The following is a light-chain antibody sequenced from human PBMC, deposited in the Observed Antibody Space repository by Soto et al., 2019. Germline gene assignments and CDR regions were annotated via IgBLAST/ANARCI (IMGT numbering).Light chain of an antibody. CDR3: QQYNSWPPIT. J-gene: IGKJ5*01. CDR1: QSVRSSY. V-gene: IGKV3-20*01. CDR2: AAS. Sequence: VLTQSPDTLSLSPGESATLSCRASQSVRSSYLAWYQQTPGQTPRLLIYAASSRATGIPDRFSGSGSGTDFSLTISSLQSEDFAVFYCQQYNSWPPITCGQGTRLEIK.